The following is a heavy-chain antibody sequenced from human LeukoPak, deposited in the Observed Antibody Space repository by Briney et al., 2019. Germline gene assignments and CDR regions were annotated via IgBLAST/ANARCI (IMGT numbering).Heavy chain of an antibody. CDR3: ARHLDIAASGTFDY. J-gene: IGHJ4*02. Sequence: SETLSLTCTVSGCCISSRHWSWIRQPPGKGLEWIRYIYYSGSTNYKPSLKSRVTISVDTSKNQFSLKLTSVTAADTAVYYCARHLDIAASGTFDYWGQGTLVTVSS. CDR2: IYYSGST. D-gene: IGHD6-13*01. V-gene: IGHV4-59*08. CDR1: GCCISSRH.